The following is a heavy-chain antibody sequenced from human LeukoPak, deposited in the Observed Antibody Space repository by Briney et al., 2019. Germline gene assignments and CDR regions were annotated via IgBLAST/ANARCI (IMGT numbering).Heavy chain of an antibody. V-gene: IGHV1-2*02. CDR2: INPNSGGT. CDR1: GYTFTGYY. Sequence: ASVKVSCKASGYTFTGYYMHWVRQAPGQGLEWMGWINPNSGGTNYAQKFQGRVAMTRDTSISTAYMELSRLRSDDTAVYYCARGVSYGAKFDPWGQGTLVTVSS. CDR3: ARGVSYGAKFDP. D-gene: IGHD4-23*01. J-gene: IGHJ5*02.